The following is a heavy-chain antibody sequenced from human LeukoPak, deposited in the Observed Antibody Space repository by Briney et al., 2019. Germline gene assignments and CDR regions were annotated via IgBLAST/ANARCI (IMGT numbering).Heavy chain of an antibody. CDR1: GFTFSSYG. D-gene: IGHD3-10*01. CDR2: ITGSGGST. V-gene: IGHV3-23*01. CDR3: AKVMRSWYFDY. J-gene: IGHJ4*02. Sequence: GGSLRLSCAACGFTFSSYGMSWVRQAPGKGLEWVSAITGSGGSTNYADSVKGRFTISRDNSKNTLYLQMNSLRAEDTAVYYCAKVMRSWYFDYWGQGTLVTVSS.